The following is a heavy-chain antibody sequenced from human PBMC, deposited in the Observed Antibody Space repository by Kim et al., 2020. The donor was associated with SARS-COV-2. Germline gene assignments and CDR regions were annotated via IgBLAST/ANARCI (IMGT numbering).Heavy chain of an antibody. D-gene: IGHD6-19*01. J-gene: IGHJ4*02. Sequence: LTSRVPISVDTSKNQFSLKLSSVTAADTAVYYCARGKGIAVAGMRGFFDYWGQGTLVTVSS. V-gene: IGHV4-34*01. CDR3: ARGKGIAVAGMRGFFDY.